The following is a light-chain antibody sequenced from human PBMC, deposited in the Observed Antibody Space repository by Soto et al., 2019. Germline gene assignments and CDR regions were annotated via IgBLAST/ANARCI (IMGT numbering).Light chain of an antibody. CDR1: QGIRND. CDR2: HAS. J-gene: IGKJ1*01. CDR3: QQYNSYS. V-gene: IGKV1-17*01. Sequence: DIPMTPSPSPLSASVGDRVTLLCRASQGIRNDLGWYQQKPGTAPKVLIYHASNLQSGVPSRFSGSGSGTEFTLTISSLQPDDFATYYCQQYNSYSFGQGTKVDIK.